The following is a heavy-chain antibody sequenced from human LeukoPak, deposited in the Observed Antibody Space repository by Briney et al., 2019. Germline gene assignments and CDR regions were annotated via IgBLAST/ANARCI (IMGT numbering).Heavy chain of an antibody. CDR2: INQDGSEK. V-gene: IGHV3-7*01. CDR3: ARDKHSRNYFDY. Sequence: PSETLSLTCTVSGGSISSYYWSWIRQPPGKGLEWVANINQDGSEKYYVDSVKGRFTISRDNAQNSMYLQINSLRAEDTAVYYCARDKHSRNYFDYWGQGTLVTVSS. D-gene: IGHD4-11*01. J-gene: IGHJ4*02. CDR1: GGSISSYY.